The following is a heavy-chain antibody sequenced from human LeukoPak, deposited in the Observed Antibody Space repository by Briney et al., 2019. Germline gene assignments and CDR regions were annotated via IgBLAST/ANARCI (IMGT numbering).Heavy chain of an antibody. D-gene: IGHD6-13*01. J-gene: IGHJ4*02. V-gene: IGHV4-39*01. CDR1: GGSISSSSYY. Sequence: SETLSLTCTVSGGSISSSSYYWGWIRQPPGKGPEWIGSIYYSGSTYYNPSLKSRVTISVDTSKNQFSLKLSSVTAADTAVYYCARRGIAAAGAFDYWGQGTLVTVSS. CDR2: IYYSGST. CDR3: ARRGIAAAGAFDY.